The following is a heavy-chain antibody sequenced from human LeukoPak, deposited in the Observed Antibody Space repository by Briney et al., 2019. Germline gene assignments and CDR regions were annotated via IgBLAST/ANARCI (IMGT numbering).Heavy chain of an antibody. V-gene: IGHV4-59*01. CDR3: ARVGVGATTETGWFDP. Sequence: SETLSLTCTVSGGSISSYYWSWLRQPPGKGLEWIGYIYYSVSTNYNPSLKSRVTISVDTSKNQFSLKLSSVTAADTAVYYCARVGVGATTETGWFDPWGQGTLVTVSS. CDR2: IYYSVST. D-gene: IGHD1-26*01. J-gene: IGHJ5*02. CDR1: GGSISSYY.